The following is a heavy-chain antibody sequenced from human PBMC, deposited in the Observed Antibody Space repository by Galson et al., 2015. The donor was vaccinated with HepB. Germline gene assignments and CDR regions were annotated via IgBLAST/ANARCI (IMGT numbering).Heavy chain of an antibody. D-gene: IGHD2-21*01. CDR2: IVVGSGNT. J-gene: IGHJ3*02. CDR3: AAVGCGGDCYIPDAFDI. CDR1: GFTFTSSA. Sequence: SVKVSCKASGFTFTSSAVQWVRQARGQRLEWIGWIVVGSGNTNYAQKFQERVTITRDMSTSTAYMELSSLRSEDTAVYYCAAVGCGGDCYIPDAFDIWGQGTMVTVSS. V-gene: IGHV1-58*01.